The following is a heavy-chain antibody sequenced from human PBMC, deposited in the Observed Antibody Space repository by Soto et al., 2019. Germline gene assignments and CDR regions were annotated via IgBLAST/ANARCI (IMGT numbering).Heavy chain of an antibody. CDR3: AGDRHSSGWSYY. V-gene: IGHV3-74*01. CDR2: INTDGSST. Sequence: AGGSLRLSCAASEFTFSSYWMHWVRQAPEKGLVWVSHINTDGSSTNYADSVKGRFTISRDNAKNTLYLQMNSLRPEDTAVYYCAGDRHSSGWSYYWGQGTLVTVSS. D-gene: IGHD6-19*01. J-gene: IGHJ4*02. CDR1: EFTFSSYW.